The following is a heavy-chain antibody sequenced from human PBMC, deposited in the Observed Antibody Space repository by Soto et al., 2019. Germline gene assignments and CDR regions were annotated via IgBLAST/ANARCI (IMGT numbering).Heavy chain of an antibody. J-gene: IGHJ6*02. Sequence: SSVQVSCKASGGTFSSYAISWVRQAPGQGLEWMGGIIPIFGTANYAQKFQGRVTITADESTSTAYMELSSLRSEDTAVYYCARDYLPYEDLVLMVYAKSIGVYGREVWG. CDR1: GGTFSSYA. D-gene: IGHD2-8*01. V-gene: IGHV1-69*13. CDR2: IIPIFGTA. CDR3: ARDYLPYEDLVLMVYAKSIGVYGREV.